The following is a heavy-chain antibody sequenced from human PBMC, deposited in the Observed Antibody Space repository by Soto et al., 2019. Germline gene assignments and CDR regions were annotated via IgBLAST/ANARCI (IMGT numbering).Heavy chain of an antibody. D-gene: IGHD3-3*01. Sequence: ASGKVSCKASGSTFTSYYMHWVRQAPGQGLDWMGIINPSGGSTSYAQKFQGRVAMTRDTPTSTVYMELSSLRSEDTAVYYCARPRSGYLARGLGYYGIDVCRRQPTVAV. CDR1: GSTFTSYY. V-gene: IGHV1-46*01. CDR2: INPSGGST. CDR3: ARPRSGYLARGLGYYGIDV. J-gene: IGHJ6*02.